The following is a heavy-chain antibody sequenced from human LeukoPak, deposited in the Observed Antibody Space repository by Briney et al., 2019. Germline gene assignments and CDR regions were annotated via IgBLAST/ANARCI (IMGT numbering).Heavy chain of an antibody. V-gene: IGHV4-34*01. J-gene: IGHJ5*02. CDR2: FNHSGST. CDR3: ARGGYSYGTYYYYDSSGRQGNWFDP. D-gene: IGHD3-22*01. CDR1: GGSFSGYY. Sequence: PSETLSLTCAVYGGSFSGYYWSWIRQPPGKGLEWIGEFNHSGSTNYNPSLKSRVTISVDTSKNQFSLKLSSVTAADTAVYYCARGGYSYGTYYYYDSSGRQGNWFDPWGQGTLVTVSS.